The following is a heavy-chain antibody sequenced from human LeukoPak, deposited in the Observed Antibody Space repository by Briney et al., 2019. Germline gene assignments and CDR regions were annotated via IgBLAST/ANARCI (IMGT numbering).Heavy chain of an antibody. CDR1: GYTFSSYG. Sequence: SCKASGYTFSSYGMHWVRQAPGKGLEWVAVISYDGSNKYYADSVKGRFTISRDNSKNTLYLQMNSLRAEDTAVYYCAKEGGYDSSGYYLDAFDIWGQGTMVTVSS. V-gene: IGHV3-30*18. J-gene: IGHJ3*02. CDR2: ISYDGSNK. D-gene: IGHD3-22*01. CDR3: AKEGGYDSSGYYLDAFDI.